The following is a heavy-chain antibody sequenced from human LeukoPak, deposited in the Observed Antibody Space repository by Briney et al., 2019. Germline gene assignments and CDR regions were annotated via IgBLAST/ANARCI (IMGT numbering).Heavy chain of an antibody. D-gene: IGHD3-22*01. V-gene: IGHV3-30*02. Sequence: PGGSLRLSCAAYGFTFSSYGMHWVRQAPGKGLEWVAFIRYGGSNKYYADSVKGRFTISRDNSKNTLYLQMNSLRAEDTAVYYCAKEDSSGYLFDYWGQGTLVTVSS. CDR3: AKEDSSGYLFDY. J-gene: IGHJ4*02. CDR2: IRYGGSNK. CDR1: GFTFSSYG.